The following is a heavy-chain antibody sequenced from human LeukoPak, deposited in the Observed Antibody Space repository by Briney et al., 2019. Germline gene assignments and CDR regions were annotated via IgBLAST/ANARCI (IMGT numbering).Heavy chain of an antibody. CDR3: ARLRSVRATDAFDI. J-gene: IGHJ3*02. Sequence: SETLSLTCTVSCGSISSSSYYWGWIRQPPGKGLEWIGSIYYSGSTYYNPSLKSRVTISVDTSKNQFSLKLSSVTAADTAVYYCARLRSVRATDAFDIWGQGTMVTVSS. CDR2: IYYSGST. CDR1: CGSISSSSYY. V-gene: IGHV4-39*01.